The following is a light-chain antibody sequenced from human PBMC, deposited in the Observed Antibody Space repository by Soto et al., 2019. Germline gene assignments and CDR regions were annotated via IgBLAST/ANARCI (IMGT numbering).Light chain of an antibody. Sequence: SYELTQPPSVSVAPGRTASITCGGTNIGSKSVHWYQQKPGQAPVLVIYYDDVRPSGIPERVSGSSSGNTATLTISRVEAGDEADYYCQVWDSSSDHVVFGGGTKLTVL. CDR1: NIGSKS. CDR2: YDD. V-gene: IGLV3-21*04. J-gene: IGLJ2*01. CDR3: QVWDSSSDHVV.